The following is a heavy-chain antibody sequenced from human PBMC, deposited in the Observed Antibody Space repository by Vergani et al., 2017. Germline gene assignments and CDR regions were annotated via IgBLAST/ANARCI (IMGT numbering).Heavy chain of an antibody. CDR3: ARHPGDYDFWSPLDY. J-gene: IGHJ4*02. V-gene: IGHV5-51*01. CDR2: IYPGGSDT. CDR1: GYSFTSYW. Sequence: EVQLVQSGAEVKKPGASLTISCKGAGYSFTSYWIGWVRQMPGKGLEWMGMIYPGGSDTRYSPSFQGQVTISADKSITTAYLQWSSLKASDTAMYYCARHPGDYDFWSPLDYWGQGTLVTVSS. D-gene: IGHD3-3*01.